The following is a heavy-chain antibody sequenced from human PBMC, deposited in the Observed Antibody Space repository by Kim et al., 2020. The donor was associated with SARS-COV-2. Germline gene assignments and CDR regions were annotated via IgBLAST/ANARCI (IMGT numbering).Heavy chain of an antibody. D-gene: IGHD3-22*01. CDR3: ARLPHDSSGYVDC. CDR2: VYHSGTT. Sequence: SETLSLTCTVSGDSISSSFNYWGWIRQPPGKGLEWIGSVYHSGTTYDSPSLKSRVTVSVDTSKNEFSLKVTSVTAADTAVYFCARLPHDSSGYVDCWGQGPRVSVSS. V-gene: IGHV4-39*01. J-gene: IGHJ4*02. CDR1: GDSISSSFNY.